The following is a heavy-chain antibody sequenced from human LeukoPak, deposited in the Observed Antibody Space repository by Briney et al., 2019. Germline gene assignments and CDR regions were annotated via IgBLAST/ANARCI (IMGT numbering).Heavy chain of an antibody. CDR2: INHSGST. D-gene: IGHD3-10*01. V-gene: IGHV4-34*01. Sequence: SETLSLTCAVYGGSFSGYYWSRIRQPPGKGLEWIGEINHSGSTNYNPSLKSRVTISVDTSKNQFSLKLSSVTAADTAVYYCAREGLGMVRGVTWGQGTLVTVSS. CDR1: GGSFSGYY. J-gene: IGHJ5*02. CDR3: AREGLGMVRGVT.